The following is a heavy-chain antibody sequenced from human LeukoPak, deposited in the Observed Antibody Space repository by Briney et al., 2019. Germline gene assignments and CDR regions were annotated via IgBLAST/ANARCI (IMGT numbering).Heavy chain of an antibody. J-gene: IGHJ4*02. CDR2: ISSSSSII. CDR3: ARDRYYGSGLIGY. D-gene: IGHD3-10*01. Sequence: PGGSRRLSCAASGFSFSTYRMNWVRKAPGKGLEWVSYISSSSSIISYADSVRGRFTISRDNAKNSLYLQMNSLRGEDTAVYYCARDRYYGSGLIGYWGQGTLVTVSS. CDR1: GFSFSTYR. V-gene: IGHV3-48*01.